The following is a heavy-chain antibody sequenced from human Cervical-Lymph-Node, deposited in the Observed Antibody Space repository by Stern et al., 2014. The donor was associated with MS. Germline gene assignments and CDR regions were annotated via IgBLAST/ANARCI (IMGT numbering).Heavy chain of an antibody. CDR1: GSTFSTSW. CDR3: TRFLQSGWSDLFDS. Sequence: EVQLVESGGGLVQPGGSQRLSCVASGSTFSTSWMSWVRQAPGKGLEWAANINRDGSVTFYLDSVKGRFTISRDNAKSSLYLEMNSVRAEDTAVYYCTRFLQSGWSDLFDSWGRGTLVTVSS. V-gene: IGHV3-7*01. CDR2: INRDGSVT. D-gene: IGHD6-19*01. J-gene: IGHJ5*01.